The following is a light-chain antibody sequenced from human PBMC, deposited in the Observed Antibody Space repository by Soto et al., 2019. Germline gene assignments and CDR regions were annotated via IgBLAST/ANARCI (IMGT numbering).Light chain of an antibody. CDR1: SSDVGGYNY. J-gene: IGLJ1*01. Sequence: QSALTQPASVSGSPGQSITISCTGTSSDVGGYNYVSWYQQHPGKAPKLMIYEVSNRPSGVSNRFSGSKSGNTASLTISGLQAEDEAVYFCSSYGSTSTRYVFGTGTKLTVL. V-gene: IGLV2-14*01. CDR3: SSYGSTSTRYV. CDR2: EVS.